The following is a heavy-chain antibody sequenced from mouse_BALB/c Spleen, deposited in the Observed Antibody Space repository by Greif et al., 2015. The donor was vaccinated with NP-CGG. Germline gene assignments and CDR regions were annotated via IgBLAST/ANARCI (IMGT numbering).Heavy chain of an antibody. CDR1: GYTFTDYN. V-gene: IGHV1S29*02. CDR3: ARQYRYYAMDY. J-gene: IGHJ4*01. Sequence: VQLQQPGPELVKPGASVKISCKASGYTFTDYNMHWVKQSHGKSLEWIGYIYPYNGGTGYNQKFKSKATLTVDNSSSTAYMELRSLTSEDSAVYYCARQYRYYAMDYWGQGTSVTVSS. CDR2: IYPYNGGT. D-gene: IGHD2-14*01.